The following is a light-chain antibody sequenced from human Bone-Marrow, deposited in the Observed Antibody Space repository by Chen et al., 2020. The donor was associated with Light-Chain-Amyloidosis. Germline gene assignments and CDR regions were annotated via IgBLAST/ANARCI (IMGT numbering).Light chain of an antibody. V-gene: IGKV3-20*01. CDR3: QQYGTSPLT. CDR2: GAS. J-gene: IGKJ4*01. CDR1: QTISSNY. Sequence: EIVLTQSPGTLSLSPGEGANLSCRASQTISSNYLTWYQQKFGQAPRLLIYGASSRATGIPDRFTGSGSGTDCTLTINRLEPEDVAMYYCQQYGTSPLTFGGGTKVDIK.